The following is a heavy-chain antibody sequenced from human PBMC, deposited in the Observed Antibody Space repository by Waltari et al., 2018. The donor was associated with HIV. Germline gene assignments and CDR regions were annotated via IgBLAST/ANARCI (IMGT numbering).Heavy chain of an antibody. CDR2: IYYSGST. CDR3: AGGGPNWFDP. V-gene: IGHV4-59*01. D-gene: IGHD5-12*01. Sequence: QVQLQESGPGLVKPSETLSLTCTVPGGSISIYYCSWIRQPPGKGLEWIGYIYYSGSTNYNPSLKSRVTISVDTSKNQFSLKLSSVTAADTAVYYCAGGGPNWFDPWGQGTLVTVSS. CDR1: GGSISIYY. J-gene: IGHJ5*02.